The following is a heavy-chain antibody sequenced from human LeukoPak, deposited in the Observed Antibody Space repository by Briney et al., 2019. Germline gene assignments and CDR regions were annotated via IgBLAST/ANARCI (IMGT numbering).Heavy chain of an antibody. CDR3: ARSYSSGWYGYFDY. J-gene: IGHJ4*02. D-gene: IGHD6-19*01. CDR2: ISWNSGSI. CDR1: GFTFDDYA. V-gene: IGHV3-9*03. Sequence: PGGSLRLSCAASGFTFDDYAMHWVRQAPGKGLEWVSGISWNSGSIGYADSVKGRFTISRDNAKNSLYLQMNSLRAEDMALYYYARSYSSGWYGYFDYWGQGTLVTVSS.